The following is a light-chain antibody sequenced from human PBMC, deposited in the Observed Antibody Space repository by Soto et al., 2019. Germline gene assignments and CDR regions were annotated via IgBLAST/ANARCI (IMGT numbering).Light chain of an antibody. V-gene: IGLV2-8*01. CDR2: EVS. Sequence: QSVLTQPPSASGSPGQSVTISCTGTSSDVGGYNYVSWYQQHPGKAPKLMIYEVSKRPSGVPDRFSGSKSGNTASLTVSGLQAEDDAASYCSSYAGLRGVFGTGTKVTVL. CDR1: SSDVGGYNY. J-gene: IGLJ1*01. CDR3: SSYAGLRGV.